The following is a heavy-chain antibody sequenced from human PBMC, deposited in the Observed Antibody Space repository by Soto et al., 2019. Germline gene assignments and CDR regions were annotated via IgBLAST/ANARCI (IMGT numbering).Heavy chain of an antibody. Sequence: RASVKVSCKASGYTFTSYAMHWVRQAPGQRLEWMGWINAGNGNTKYSQKFQGRVTITRDTSASTAYMELSSLRSEDTAVYYCARVTPLTYGSHSLDYYGMDVWGQGTTVTVSS. J-gene: IGHJ6*02. CDR2: INAGNGNT. CDR1: GYTFTSYA. D-gene: IGHD3-10*01. V-gene: IGHV1-3*01. CDR3: ARVTPLTYGSHSLDYYGMDV.